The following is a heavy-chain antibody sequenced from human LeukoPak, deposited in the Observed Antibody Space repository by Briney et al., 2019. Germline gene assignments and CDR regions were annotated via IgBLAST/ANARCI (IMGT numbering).Heavy chain of an antibody. D-gene: IGHD1-26*01. J-gene: IGHJ4*02. Sequence: GGSLRLSCVASGFTFSSYAMHWVRQAPGKGLEWVAMISFDGSNKYYADSVKGRFTISRDNSKNTLYLQMNSLRAEDTAVYYCATWGVSGSYWGQGTLVTVSS. CDR3: ATWGVSGSY. CDR1: GFTFSSYA. V-gene: IGHV3-30*04. CDR2: ISFDGSNK.